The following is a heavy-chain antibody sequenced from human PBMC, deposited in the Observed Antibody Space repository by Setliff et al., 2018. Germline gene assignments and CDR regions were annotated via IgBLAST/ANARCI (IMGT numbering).Heavy chain of an antibody. J-gene: IGHJ4*02. CDR1: GGSFSGYY. CDR3: ASITMVRGRQYTIDY. D-gene: IGHD3-10*01. CDR2: INHSGSS. Sequence: PSETLSLTCAVYGGSFSGYYWTWIRQPPGKGLEWIGEINHSGSSNYNPSLKSRVTISVDTSKNQFSLKLRSVTAADTAVYYCASITMVRGRQYTIDYWGQGTLVTVSS. V-gene: IGHV4-34*01.